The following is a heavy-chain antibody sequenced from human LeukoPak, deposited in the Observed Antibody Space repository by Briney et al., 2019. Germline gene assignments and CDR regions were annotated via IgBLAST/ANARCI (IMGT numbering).Heavy chain of an antibody. J-gene: IGHJ6*02. Sequence: ASVKVSCKASGGTFSSYAISWVRQAPGQGLEWMGRIIPILGIANYAQKFQGRVTITADKSTSTAYMELSSLRSEDTAVYYCARTPRRHYDSSGYNSDYYYGMDVWGQGTTVTVSS. CDR1: GGTFSSYA. CDR3: ARTPRRHYDSSGYNSDYYYGMDV. CDR2: IIPILGIA. V-gene: IGHV1-69*04. D-gene: IGHD3-22*01.